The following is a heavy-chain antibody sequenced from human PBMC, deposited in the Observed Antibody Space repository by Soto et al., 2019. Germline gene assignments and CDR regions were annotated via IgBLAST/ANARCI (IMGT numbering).Heavy chain of an antibody. D-gene: IGHD3-3*01. Sequence: PGGSLRLYCAASGFTFSSYGMHWVRQAPGKGLEWVAVISYDGSNKYYADSVKGRFTISRDNSKNTLYLQMNSLRAEDTAVYYCAKPTLDHHYYYYYGMDVWGQGTTVTVSS. CDR2: ISYDGSNK. CDR3: AKPTLDHHYYYYYGMDV. V-gene: IGHV3-30*18. J-gene: IGHJ6*02. CDR1: GFTFSSYG.